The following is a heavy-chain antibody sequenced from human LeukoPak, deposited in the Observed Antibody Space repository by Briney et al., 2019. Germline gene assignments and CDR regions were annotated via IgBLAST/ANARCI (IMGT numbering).Heavy chain of an antibody. CDR3: ARELFGSGSCQDY. CDR1: GVTLSSYA. D-gene: IGHD3-10*01. J-gene: IGHJ4*02. V-gene: IGHV3-33*01. Sequence: GRSLRLSCTAPGVTLSSYAIHWIRQAPGKGLEWVALVWHDGSNRYYADSVKGRFTISRDNSKNTVYLQMNSLRAEDTAVYYCARELFGSGSCQDYWGQGTLVTVSS. CDR2: VWHDGSNR.